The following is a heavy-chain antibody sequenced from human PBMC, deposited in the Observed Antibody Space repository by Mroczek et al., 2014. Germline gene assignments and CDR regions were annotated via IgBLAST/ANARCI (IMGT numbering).Heavy chain of an antibody. V-gene: IGHV4-59*01. CDR1: GGSISSYY. Sequence: QVQLQESGPGLVKPSETLSLTCTVSGGSISSYYWSWIRQPPEKGLEWIGYIYYSGSTNYNPSLKSRVTISVDTSKNQFSLKLSSVTAADTAVYYCARGGXHIVVVPAAINYYYYMDVWGKGTTVTVSS. D-gene: IGHD2-2*01. CDR3: ARGGXHIVVVPAAINYYYYMDV. CDR2: IYYSGST. J-gene: IGHJ6*03.